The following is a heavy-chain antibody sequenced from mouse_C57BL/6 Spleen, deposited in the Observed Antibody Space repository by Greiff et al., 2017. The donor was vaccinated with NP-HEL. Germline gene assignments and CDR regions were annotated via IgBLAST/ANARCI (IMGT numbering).Heavy chain of an antibody. CDR3: ARDRRGY. V-gene: IGHV3-6*01. CDR2: ISYDGSN. J-gene: IGHJ4*01. CDR1: GYSITSGYY. Sequence: EVQLVESGPGLVKPSQSLSLTCSVTGYSITSGYYWNWIRQFPGNKLEWMGYISYDGSNNYNPSLKNRISITRDTSKNQFFLKLNSVTTEDTATYYCARDRRGYWGQGTSVTVSS.